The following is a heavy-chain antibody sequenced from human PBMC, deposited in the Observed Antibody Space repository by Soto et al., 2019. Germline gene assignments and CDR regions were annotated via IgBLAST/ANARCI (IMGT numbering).Heavy chain of an antibody. J-gene: IGHJ6*02. D-gene: IGHD2-2*01. CDR1: GGTFSSYV. V-gene: IGHV1-69*13. CDR2: TIPISGTT. CDR3: ARAAGGGYCTATGCYGFYYGMDI. Sequence: SVKVSCKASGGTFSSYVISWVRQAPGQGLEWMGGTIPISGTTNYAQKFQGRVTIIADESTTTAYMELSSLRSEDTAVYYCARAAGGGYCTATGCYGFYYGMDIWGQGTTVTVSS.